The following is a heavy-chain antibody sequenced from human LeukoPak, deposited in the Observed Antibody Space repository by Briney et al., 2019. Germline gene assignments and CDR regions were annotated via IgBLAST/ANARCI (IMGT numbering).Heavy chain of an antibody. D-gene: IGHD1-26*01. Sequence: PSETLSLTCTVSGGSISSYYWSWIRQPPGKGLEWIGYIYYSGSTNYNPSLKSRATISVDTSKNQFSLKLSSVTAADTAVYYCARVVGSGGSYYYYMDVWGKGTTVTVSS. CDR1: GGSISSYY. CDR2: IYYSGST. CDR3: ARVVGSGGSYYYYMDV. V-gene: IGHV4-59*01. J-gene: IGHJ6*03.